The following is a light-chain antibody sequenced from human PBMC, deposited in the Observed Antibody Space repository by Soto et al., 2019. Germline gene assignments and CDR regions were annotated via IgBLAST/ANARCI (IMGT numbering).Light chain of an antibody. CDR1: SSDVGGYNF. Sequence: QSVLTQPASVSGSPGQSITISCTGTSSDVGGYNFVSWYQQYPGKAHKLMIHDVTSRPSGVSNRFPGSKSGTTASLTISGLQAEDEADYYCCSYASSTSYVFGTGTKVTVL. V-gene: IGLV2-14*01. CDR2: DVT. CDR3: CSYASSTSYV. J-gene: IGLJ1*01.